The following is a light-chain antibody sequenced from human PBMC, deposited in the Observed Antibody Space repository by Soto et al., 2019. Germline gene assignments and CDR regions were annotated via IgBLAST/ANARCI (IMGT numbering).Light chain of an antibody. J-gene: IGKJ4*01. V-gene: IGKV3-20*01. CDR1: QSFTSTF. Sequence: EIVLTQSPGTLSLSPGESATLSCRASQSFTSTFLPWYQHKPGQTPRLLIYGRSRWATDIPDRFSGRGSGRDFSLTISRLEPEDCAVYYCHQYGSFPHTFGGGTKVEIK. CDR3: HQYGSFPHT. CDR2: GRS.